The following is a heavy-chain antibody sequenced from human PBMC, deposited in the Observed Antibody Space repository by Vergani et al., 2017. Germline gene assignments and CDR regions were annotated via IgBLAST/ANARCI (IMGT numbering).Heavy chain of an antibody. CDR3: ARAQFRNYYDGTDYYYYYYALDV. D-gene: IGHD3-22*01. J-gene: IGHJ6*02. V-gene: IGHV1-46*03. CDR1: GYTFTNYH. Sequence: QVQLVQSGAEVRKPGASVKVSCKASGYTFTNYHIHWVRQAPGQGLDWMGLINPNIGGTNYAQKFQGRVTVTRDTSTSTVYMELRSLRSEDTAVYYCARAQFRNYYDGTDYYYYYYALDVWGQGTTVTVSS. CDR2: INPNIGGT.